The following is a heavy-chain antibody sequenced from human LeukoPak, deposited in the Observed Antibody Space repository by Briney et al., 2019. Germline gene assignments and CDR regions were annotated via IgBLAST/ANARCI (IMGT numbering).Heavy chain of an antibody. CDR3: ARDGSIAVAGYYFDY. J-gene: IGHJ4*02. CDR1: GYTFTSYG. CDR2: ISAYNGNT. V-gene: IGHV1-18*04. Sequence: GASVKVSCKASGYTFTSYGISWARQAPGQGLEWMGWISAYNGNTNYAQKLQGRVTMTTDTSTSTAYMELRSLRSDDTAVYYCARDGSIAVAGYYFDYWGQGTLVTVTS. D-gene: IGHD6-19*01.